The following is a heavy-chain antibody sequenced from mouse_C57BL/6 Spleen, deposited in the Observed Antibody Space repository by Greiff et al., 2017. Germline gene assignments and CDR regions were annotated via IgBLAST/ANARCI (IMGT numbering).Heavy chain of an antibody. CDR2: IYPGSGST. D-gene: IGHD1-3*01. Sequence: QVQLQQPGAELVKPGASVKMSCKASGYTFTSYWITWVKQRPGQGLEWIGDIYPGSGSTNYNEKFKRKATLTVDKSSSTAYMQLSSLTSEDAAVYYCAIKWVWYLAYWGQGTLVTVST. V-gene: IGHV1-55*01. CDR3: AIKWVWYLAY. J-gene: IGHJ3*01. CDR1: GYTFTSYW.